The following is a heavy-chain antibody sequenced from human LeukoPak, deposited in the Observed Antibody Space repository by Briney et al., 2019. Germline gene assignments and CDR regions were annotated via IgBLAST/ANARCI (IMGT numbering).Heavy chain of an antibody. Sequence: PGGSLRLSCAASGFTFSSYAMSWVRQAPGKGLEWVSSIGGGGVDTYYADSVKGRFTISRDNAKNSLYLQMNSLRAEDTAVYYCARELRVKSYDSSGRHYWGQGTLVTVSS. CDR2: IGGGGVDT. CDR1: GFTFSSYA. D-gene: IGHD3-22*01. J-gene: IGHJ4*02. V-gene: IGHV3-23*01. CDR3: ARELRVKSYDSSGRHY.